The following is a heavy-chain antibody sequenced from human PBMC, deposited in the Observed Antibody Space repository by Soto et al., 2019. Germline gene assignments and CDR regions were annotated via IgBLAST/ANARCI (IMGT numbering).Heavy chain of an antibody. CDR3: ARGLGYCSGGSCETNYYYYGMDV. Sequence: SVKVSCKASGGTFSSYAISWVRQAPGQGLEWMGGIIPIFGTANYAQKFQGRVTITADESTSTAHMELSSLRSEDTAVYYCARGLGYCSGGSCETNYYYYGMDVWGQGTTVTVSS. D-gene: IGHD2-15*01. J-gene: IGHJ6*02. CDR2: IIPIFGTA. V-gene: IGHV1-69*13. CDR1: GGTFSSYA.